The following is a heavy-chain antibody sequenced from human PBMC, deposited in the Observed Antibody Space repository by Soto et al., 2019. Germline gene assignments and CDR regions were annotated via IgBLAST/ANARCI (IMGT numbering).Heavy chain of an antibody. Sequence: ESLSLTCAVYGGSFSGYYWSWIRQPPGKGLEWIGEINHSGSTNYNPSLKSRVTISVDTSKNQFSLKLSSVTAADTAVYYCARVSRERSGSYYVWWFDPWGQGTLVTVSS. CDR3: ARVSRERSGSYYVWWFDP. CDR2: INHSGST. CDR1: GGSFSGYY. J-gene: IGHJ5*02. D-gene: IGHD3-10*01. V-gene: IGHV4-34*01.